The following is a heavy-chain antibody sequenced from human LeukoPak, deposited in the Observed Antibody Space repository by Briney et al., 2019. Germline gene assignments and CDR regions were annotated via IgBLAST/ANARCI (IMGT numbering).Heavy chain of an antibody. CDR1: GGSFSGYY. CDR2: INHSGST. CDR3: ARLYRSSWSFDY. Sequence: SETLSLTCAVYGGSFSGYYWSWIRQPPGKGLEWIGEINHSGSTNYNPSLKSRVTISVGTSKNQFSLKLSSVTAADTAVYYCARLYRSSWSFDYWGQGTLVTVSS. D-gene: IGHD6-13*01. V-gene: IGHV4-34*01. J-gene: IGHJ4*02.